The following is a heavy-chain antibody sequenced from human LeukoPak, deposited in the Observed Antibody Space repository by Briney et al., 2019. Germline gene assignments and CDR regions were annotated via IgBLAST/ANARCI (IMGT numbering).Heavy chain of an antibody. Sequence: ASVKVSCKASGYSFSNYGLSWVRQAPGQGLEGMGWISGYNGNTNYAQNLQGRVTMTTDTSTSTAFMELRSLRSDDTAVYYCARSGHRRYYYASGPDYWGQGTLVTVSS. CDR3: ARSGHRRYYYASGPDY. CDR2: ISGYNGNT. D-gene: IGHD3-10*01. CDR1: GYSFSNYG. V-gene: IGHV1-18*01. J-gene: IGHJ4*02.